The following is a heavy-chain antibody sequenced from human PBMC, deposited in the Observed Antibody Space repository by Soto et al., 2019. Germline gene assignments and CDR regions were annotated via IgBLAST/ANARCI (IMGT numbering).Heavy chain of an antibody. CDR1: GFTFSSYG. CDR2: IWYDGSNK. Sequence: QVQLVESGGGVVQPGRSLRLSCAASGFTFSSYGMHWVRQAPGKGLEWVAVIWYDGSNKYYADSVKGRFTISRDNSKNSLYLQMSSLRAEDTAVYYCARDGYCGGGSCYSVPVFDYWGQGTLVTVSS. V-gene: IGHV3-33*01. CDR3: ARDGYCGGGSCYSVPVFDY. D-gene: IGHD2-15*01. J-gene: IGHJ4*02.